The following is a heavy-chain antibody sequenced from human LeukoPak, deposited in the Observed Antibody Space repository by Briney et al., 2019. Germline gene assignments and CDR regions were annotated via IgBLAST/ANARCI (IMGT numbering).Heavy chain of an antibody. CDR3: ARDLLLWFGERYYYYYMDV. V-gene: IGHV1-69*13. D-gene: IGHD3-10*01. CDR2: IIPIFGTA. J-gene: IGHJ6*03. CDR1: GGTFSSYA. Sequence: SVKVSCKASGGTFSSYAISWVRQAPGQALEWMGGIIPIFGTANYAQKFQGRVTITADESTSTAYMELSSLRSEDTAVYYCARDLLLWFGERYYYYYMDVWGKGTTVTISS.